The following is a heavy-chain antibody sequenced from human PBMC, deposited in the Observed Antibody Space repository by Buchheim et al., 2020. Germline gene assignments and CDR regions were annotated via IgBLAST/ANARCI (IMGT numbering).Heavy chain of an antibody. D-gene: IGHD5-18*01. J-gene: IGHJ4*02. CDR1: GFTFRSYA. CDR2: ISGNGYTT. CDR3: VSERDGDTYDFDW. V-gene: IGHV3-23*01. Sequence: EVQLLESGGGLVQPGGSLRLSCAASGFTFRSYAMSWVRQAPGKGLEWVSAISGNGYTTNYANSVKGRFTISRDNSKNTLYLQMNSLSAEDTALYYCVSERDGDTYDFDWWGQGTL.